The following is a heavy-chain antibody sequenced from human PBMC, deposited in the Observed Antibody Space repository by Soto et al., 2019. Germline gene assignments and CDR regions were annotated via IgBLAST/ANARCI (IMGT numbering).Heavy chain of an antibody. J-gene: IGHJ4*02. CDR2: ISAHNGDT. CDR3: ATEPIYYNDGSGYYPLGH. CDR1: GYSFATYG. V-gene: IGHV1-18*04. D-gene: IGHD3-22*01. Sequence: ASVKVSCKASGYSFATYGFSWVRQAPGQGLECVGWISAHNGDTHYSQKFQGRVTLTTDTSTNTGYMELRNLTSDDTAVYFCATEPIYYNDGSGYYPLGHWGQGTLVTVSS.